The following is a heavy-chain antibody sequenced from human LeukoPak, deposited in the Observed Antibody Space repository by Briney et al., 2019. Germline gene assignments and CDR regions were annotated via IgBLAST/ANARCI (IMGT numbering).Heavy chain of an antibody. D-gene: IGHD6-13*01. V-gene: IGHV4-59*01. Sequence: SETLSLTCTVSGGSISSFYWSWIRQPPGKGLEWIRYFYYSGSTNYNPSLKSRVTISVDTSKNQFSLKLSPVTAADTAVYYCAGGYSSCWYGHPDYDYWGQGTLVTVSS. CDR2: FYYSGST. CDR1: GGSISSFY. CDR3: AGGYSSCWYGHPDYDY. J-gene: IGHJ4*02.